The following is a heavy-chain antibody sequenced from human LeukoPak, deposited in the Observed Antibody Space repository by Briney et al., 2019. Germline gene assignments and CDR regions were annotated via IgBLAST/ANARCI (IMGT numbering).Heavy chain of an antibody. CDR2: IYYSGST. V-gene: IGHV4-39*01. CDR1: GGSISSSSYY. D-gene: IGHD6-6*01. CDR3: ASSGEQLARGVSDY. J-gene: IGHJ4*02. Sequence: SETLSLTCTVSGGSISSSSYYWGWIRQPPGKGLEWIGSIYYSGSTYYNPSLKSRVTISVDTSKNQFSLKLSSVTAADTAVYYCASSGEQLARGVSDYWGQGTLVTVSS.